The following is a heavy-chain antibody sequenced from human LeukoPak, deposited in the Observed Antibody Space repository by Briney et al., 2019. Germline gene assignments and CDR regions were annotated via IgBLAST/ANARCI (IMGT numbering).Heavy chain of an antibody. CDR2: IYYSGST. CDR1: GFTVSSNY. V-gene: IGHV4-39*07. Sequence: GSLRLSCAASGFTVSSNYMSWVRQAPGKGLEWIGSIYYSGSTYYNPSLKSRVTISVDTSKNQFSLKLSSVTAADTAVYYCARDLRFGELLGSNWFDPWGQGTLVTVSS. CDR3: ARDLRFGELLGSNWFDP. D-gene: IGHD3-10*01. J-gene: IGHJ5*02.